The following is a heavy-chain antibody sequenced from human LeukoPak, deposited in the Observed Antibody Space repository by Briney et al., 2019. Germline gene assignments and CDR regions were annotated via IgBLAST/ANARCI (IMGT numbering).Heavy chain of an antibody. CDR3: ATANSGPDI. D-gene: IGHD1-1*01. Sequence: QPGGSLRLSCAASGFTFSSYWMHWVRQAPGKGLVWVTRISADGSYTLYADSVKGRFTISRDNAKNTLYLQVNSLRAEDTAVYYCATANSGPDIWGQGTTVTVSS. J-gene: IGHJ3*02. V-gene: IGHV3-74*01. CDR2: ISADGSYT. CDR1: GFTFSSYW.